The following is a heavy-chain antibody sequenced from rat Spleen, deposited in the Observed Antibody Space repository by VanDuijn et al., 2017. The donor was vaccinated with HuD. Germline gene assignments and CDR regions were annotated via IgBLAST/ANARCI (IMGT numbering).Heavy chain of an antibody. CDR1: GFTFSNYD. CDR3: VRYSGKYYGYNFLDY. CDR2: ITYDAFST. Sequence: EVRLVESGGGLVRPGGSLKVSCEASGFTFSNYDMAWVSQAPKKGLEWVASITYDAFSTNYRDPVKGRFTISRHTTEGSLNLEMDSLRSEDTATYYCVRYSGKYYGYNFLDYWGQGVMVTVSS. V-gene: IGHV5-7*01. D-gene: IGHD1-9*01. J-gene: IGHJ2*01.